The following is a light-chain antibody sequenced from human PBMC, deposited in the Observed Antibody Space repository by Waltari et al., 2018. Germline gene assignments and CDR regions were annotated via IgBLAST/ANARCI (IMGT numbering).Light chain of an antibody. CDR1: SGHITNV. CDR2: INSDGSH. V-gene: IGLV4-69*01. CDR3: QTGGHGTWV. J-gene: IGLJ3*02. Sequence: QLALTQSPSASASPGAAVKLTCTLDSGHITNVVAWHQQHPERGPRYLMKINSDGSHSKGDEIPDRFSGSSSGAERYLTISSVQSDDEADYYCQTGGHGTWVFGGGTKLTVL.